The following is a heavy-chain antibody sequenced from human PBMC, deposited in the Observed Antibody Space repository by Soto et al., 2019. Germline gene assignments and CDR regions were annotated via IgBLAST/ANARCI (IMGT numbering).Heavy chain of an antibody. J-gene: IGHJ5*02. Sequence: SQTRSLTCAISGESVSSTSAAWNWIRQSPSRGLEWLGRTYYRSKWYNDYAVSVKSRITINPDTSKNQFSLQLNSVTPEDTAVYYCARGGITIFGVVILARGWFDPWGQGTLVTVSS. CDR1: GESVSSTSAA. D-gene: IGHD3-3*01. CDR3: ARGGITIFGVVILARGWFDP. CDR2: TYYRSKWYN. V-gene: IGHV6-1*01.